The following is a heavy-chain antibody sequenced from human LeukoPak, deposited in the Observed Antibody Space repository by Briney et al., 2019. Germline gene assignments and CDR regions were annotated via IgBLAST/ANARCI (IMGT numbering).Heavy chain of an antibody. CDR1: GGSISSGGYY. J-gene: IGHJ6*03. D-gene: IGHD6-6*01. V-gene: IGHV4-31*03. CDR3: ARVRWGSSFYYYYYMDV. CDR2: IYYSGST. Sequence: PSQTLSLTCTVSGGSISSGGYYWSWIRQHPGKGLEWIGYIYYSGSTYYNPSLKSRVTISVDTSKNQFSLKLSSVTAADTAAYYCARVRWGSSFYYYYYMDVWGKGTTVTVSS.